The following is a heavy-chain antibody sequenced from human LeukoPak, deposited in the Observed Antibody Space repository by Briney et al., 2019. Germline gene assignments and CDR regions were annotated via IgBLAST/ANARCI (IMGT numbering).Heavy chain of an antibody. Sequence: ASVKVSCKASGYTFTSYYMHWVRQAPGQGLEWMGIINPSGGSTSYAQRFQGRVTMTRDTSTSTVYMELSSLRSEDTAVYYRAREGCSSTSCYAQGGDWFDPWGQGTLVTVSS. CDR2: INPSGGST. D-gene: IGHD2-2*01. CDR3: AREGCSSTSCYAQGGDWFDP. CDR1: GYTFTSYY. V-gene: IGHV1-46*01. J-gene: IGHJ5*02.